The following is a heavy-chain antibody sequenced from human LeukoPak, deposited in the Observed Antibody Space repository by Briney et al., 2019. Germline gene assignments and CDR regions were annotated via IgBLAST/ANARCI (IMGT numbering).Heavy chain of an antibody. V-gene: IGHV5-10-1*01. CDR3: AREGLAAAAWFDP. CDR1: GYSFTSYW. D-gene: IGHD6-13*01. Sequence: GESLKISCKGSGYSFTSYWIGWVRQLPGKGLEWMGRIDPSDSYTNYSPSFQGHVTISADKSISTAYLQWSSLKASDTAMYYCAREGLAAAAWFDPWGQGTLVTVSS. CDR2: IDPSDSYT. J-gene: IGHJ5*02.